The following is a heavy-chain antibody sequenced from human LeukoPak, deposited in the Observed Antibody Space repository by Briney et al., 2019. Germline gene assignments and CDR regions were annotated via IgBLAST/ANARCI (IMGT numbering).Heavy chain of an antibody. J-gene: IGHJ4*02. CDR2: IYWDDNK. CDR1: GFSLSTSGVG. Sequence: SGPTLVHPTQPLTLTCTFSGFSLSTSGVGVGWIRQPPGKALEWLVLIYWDDNKPYSPSLKSRLTITKDTSKNQVVLTMTNMDPVDTATYYCAHYGDYRFMYYFDHWGQGTLVTVSS. CDR3: AHYGDYRFMYYFDH. D-gene: IGHD4-17*01. V-gene: IGHV2-5*02.